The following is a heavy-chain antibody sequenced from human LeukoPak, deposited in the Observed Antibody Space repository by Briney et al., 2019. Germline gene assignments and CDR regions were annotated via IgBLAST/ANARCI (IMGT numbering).Heavy chain of an antibody. D-gene: IGHD3-3*01. J-gene: IGHJ4*02. CDR1: GYSLGKNYY. CDR3: ARYDSRGSASTKFDY. Sequence: PPETLSLTCAVSGYSLGKNYYWGWIRQSPGKGLEWIGRIYGRASTSYNPSLMNRATMSVDTSKNHFSLQLTSVTAADTAVYYCARYDSRGSASTKFDYWGPGIQVTVSS. V-gene: IGHV4-38-2*01. CDR2: IYGRAST.